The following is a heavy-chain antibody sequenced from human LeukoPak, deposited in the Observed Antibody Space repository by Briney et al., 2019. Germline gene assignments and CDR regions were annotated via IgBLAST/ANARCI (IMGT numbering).Heavy chain of an antibody. CDR3: ARDLHSSGWCNFDY. Sequence: PSETLSLTCTVSGGSISSYYWSWIRQPAGKGLEWIGRIYTSGSTNYNPSLKSRITMSLDTSKNQFSLKLSSVTAADTAVYYCARDLHSSGWCNFDYWGQGTLVTVSS. V-gene: IGHV4-4*07. CDR1: GGSISSYY. D-gene: IGHD6-19*01. J-gene: IGHJ4*02. CDR2: IYTSGST.